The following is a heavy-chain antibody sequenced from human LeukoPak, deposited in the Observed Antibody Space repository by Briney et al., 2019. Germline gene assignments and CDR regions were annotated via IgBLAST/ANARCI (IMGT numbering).Heavy chain of an antibody. V-gene: IGHV3-7*03. CDR2: INQDGGAK. CDR1: GFTFSSYW. Sequence: GGSLRLSCVASGFTFSSYWMTWVRQQPGKGLEWVANINQDGGAKYYLDSVKGRFTISRDNANNSLYLQMKSLRVDDTAVYYCATIDSSSPRDWGQGTLVTVSS. D-gene: IGHD6-13*01. J-gene: IGHJ4*02. CDR3: ATIDSSSPRD.